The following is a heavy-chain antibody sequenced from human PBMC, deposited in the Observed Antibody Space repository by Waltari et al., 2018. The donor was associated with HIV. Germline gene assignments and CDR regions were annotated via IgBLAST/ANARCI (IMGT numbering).Heavy chain of an antibody. CDR2: IHHGGNT. V-gene: IGHV4-30-2*01. CDR3: ASLAPRLPSFALDV. Sequence: QLQLQESGSGLVKPSQTLSLTCAVSGASTSTSPYSWTWVRQPPGKGLEWIGYIHHGGNTYYNPSLKSRVTILMDRSKNHFSLRLSSVTAADTAVYYCASLAPRLPSFALDVWGQGTTVTVSS. D-gene: IGHD3-16*01. J-gene: IGHJ6*02. CDR1: GASTSTSPYS.